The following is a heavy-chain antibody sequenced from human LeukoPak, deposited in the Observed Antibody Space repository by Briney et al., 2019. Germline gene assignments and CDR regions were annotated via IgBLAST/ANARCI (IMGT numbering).Heavy chain of an antibody. J-gene: IGHJ2*01. Sequence: SQTLSLTCTVSGGSISSGSYYWSWIRQPAGKGLEWIGRIYTSGSTNYNPSLKSRVTISVDTSKNQFSLKLSSVTAADTAVYYCARXXFGEXEXSNXXXXLWXR. CDR3: ARXXFGEXEXSNXXXXL. D-gene: IGHD3-10*01. CDR2: IYTSGST. V-gene: IGHV4-61*02. CDR1: GGSISSGSYY.